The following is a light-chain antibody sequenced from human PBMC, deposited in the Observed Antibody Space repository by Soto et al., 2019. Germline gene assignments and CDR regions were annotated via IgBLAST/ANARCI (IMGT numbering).Light chain of an antibody. CDR3: QHYSSYGT. J-gene: IGKJ1*01. Sequence: DIQMTQSPSTLSASVGDRVTITCRASQSISSWLAWYQQKPGKAPKLLIYKASSLESGVPSRFSGSGSGTEVTLTISSLQPDDFATYYCQHYSSYGTVGQGTKVHIK. CDR2: KAS. V-gene: IGKV1-5*03. CDR1: QSISSW.